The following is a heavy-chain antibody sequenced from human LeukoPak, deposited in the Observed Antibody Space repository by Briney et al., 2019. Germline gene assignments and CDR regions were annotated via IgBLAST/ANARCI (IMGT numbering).Heavy chain of an antibody. V-gene: IGHV3-74*01. J-gene: IGHJ4*02. D-gene: IGHD1-26*01. CDR3: AKGQSGSYYIFDY. CDR2: INSDGSIT. CDR1: GFTFTTYW. Sequence: GGSLRLSCAASGFTFTTYWMHWVRQAPGKGLVWVSHINSDGSITSYADSVKGRFTISRDNSKNTLFLQMNSLRAEDTAVYYCAKGQSGSYYIFDYWGQGTLVTVSS.